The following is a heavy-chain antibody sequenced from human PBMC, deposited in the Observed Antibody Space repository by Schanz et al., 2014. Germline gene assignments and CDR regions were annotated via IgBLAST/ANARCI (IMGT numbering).Heavy chain of an antibody. CDR1: GFTFSSYA. V-gene: IGHV3-23*04. CDR2: ISGSGGST. J-gene: IGHJ4*02. CDR3: ARDHTTESYYSAGPPIDY. Sequence: VQLVESGGGVVQPGRSLRLSCAASGFTFSSYALHWVRQAPGKGLEWVSAISGSGGSTYYADSVKGRFTISRDNSKNTLFLQMNSLRAEDTAVYYCARDHTTESYYSAGPPIDYWGQGTLLTVSS. D-gene: IGHD1-26*01.